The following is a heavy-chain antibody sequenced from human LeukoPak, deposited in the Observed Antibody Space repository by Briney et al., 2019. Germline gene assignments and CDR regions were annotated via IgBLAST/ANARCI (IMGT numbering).Heavy chain of an antibody. V-gene: IGHV1-69*13. D-gene: IGHD3-10*01. CDR2: IIPIFGTA. J-gene: IGHJ6*02. CDR1: GGTFSSYA. CDR3: ARYKVPPHQDSSMVPGVYYYYGMDV. Sequence: SVKVSCKASGGTFSSYAISWVRQAPGQGLEWMGGIIPIFGTANYAQKFHGRVTITADESTNTAYMEVSSLRSEDTALYYCARYKVPPHQDSSMVPGVYYYYGMDVWGLGTTVTVSS.